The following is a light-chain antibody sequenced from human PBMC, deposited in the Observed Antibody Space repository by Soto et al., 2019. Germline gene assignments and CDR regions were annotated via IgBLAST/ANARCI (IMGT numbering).Light chain of an antibody. Sequence: EFVLTQSPGTLSLSPGEIATLSCRASQTVRNNYLAWYQQKPGQAPRLLIYDASSRATGIPDRFSGGGSGTDFTLTISRLEHEDFALYYCQQFSIYPLTFCGATKVEIK. V-gene: IGKV3-20*01. CDR3: QQFSIYPLT. CDR1: QTVRNNY. CDR2: DAS. J-gene: IGKJ4*01.